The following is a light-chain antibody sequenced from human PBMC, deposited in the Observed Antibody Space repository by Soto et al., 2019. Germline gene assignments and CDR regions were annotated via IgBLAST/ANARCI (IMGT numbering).Light chain of an antibody. CDR2: GAS. CDR3: HQHNNWWT. V-gene: IGKV3D-15*01. Sequence: EIVMTQSPATLSVSPGESATLSCRASQSVSRKLVWYQQKPGQAPRLLIYGASTRATGIPERFSGSGSGTDFTLTITSLQSEDFGVYYCHQHNNWWTFGQGTKVDIK. CDR1: QSVSRK. J-gene: IGKJ1*01.